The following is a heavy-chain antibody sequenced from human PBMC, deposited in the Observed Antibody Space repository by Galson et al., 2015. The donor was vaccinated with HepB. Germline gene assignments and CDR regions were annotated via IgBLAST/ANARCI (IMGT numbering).Heavy chain of an antibody. J-gene: IGHJ6*02. V-gene: IGHV3-53*01. CDR2: IYSGGST. Sequence: SLRLSCAASGFTVSSNYMSWVRQAPGKGLEWVSVIYSGGSTYYADSVKGRFTISRDNPKNTLYLQMNSLRAEDTAVYYCARGLQEGYGMDVWGQGTTVTVSS. CDR3: ARGLQEGYGMDV. CDR1: GFTVSSNY.